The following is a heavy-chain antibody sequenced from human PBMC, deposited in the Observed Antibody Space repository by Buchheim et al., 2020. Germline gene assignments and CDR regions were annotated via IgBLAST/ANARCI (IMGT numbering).Heavy chain of an antibody. CDR1: GGSISSSSYN. CDR3: VRLDYGRIDC. CDR2: IYYSGTP. D-gene: IGHD4-17*01. Sequence: QLQLQESGPGLVKPSETLSLTCTVSGGSISSSSYNWGWIRQPPGKGLEWIGSIYYSGTPYYNPSLKSRVTVSVDASKNQLSLKLSSVTAADSAVYYCVRLDYGRIDCWGQGTL. J-gene: IGHJ4*02. V-gene: IGHV4-39*01.